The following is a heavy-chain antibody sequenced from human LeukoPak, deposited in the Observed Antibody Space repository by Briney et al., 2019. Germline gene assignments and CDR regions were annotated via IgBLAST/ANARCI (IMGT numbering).Heavy chain of an antibody. V-gene: IGHV1-18*01. J-gene: IGHJ4*02. D-gene: IGHD3-3*02. CDR3: ARDVGVHFWSGYCGGY. Sequence: ASVKVSCKASGFTFTSSAMQWVRQARGQRLEWMGWISAYNGNTNYAQKLQGRVTMTTDTSTSTAYMELRSLRSDDTAVYYCARDVGVHFWSGYCGGYWGQGTLVTVSS. CDR1: GFTFTSSA. CDR2: ISAYNGNT.